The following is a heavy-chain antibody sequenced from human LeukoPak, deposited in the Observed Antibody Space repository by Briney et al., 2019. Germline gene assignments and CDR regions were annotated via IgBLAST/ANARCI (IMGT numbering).Heavy chain of an antibody. Sequence: GASVKVSCKASGYTFTSYGISWVRQAPGQGLEWMGWISAYNGNTNYAPKLQGRVTMTTDTSTSTAYLELRSLRSDDTAVYYCARGRIVGATSNWFDPWGQGTLVTVSS. CDR2: ISAYNGNT. V-gene: IGHV1-18*01. CDR1: GYTFTSYG. CDR3: ARGRIVGATSNWFDP. J-gene: IGHJ5*02. D-gene: IGHD1-26*01.